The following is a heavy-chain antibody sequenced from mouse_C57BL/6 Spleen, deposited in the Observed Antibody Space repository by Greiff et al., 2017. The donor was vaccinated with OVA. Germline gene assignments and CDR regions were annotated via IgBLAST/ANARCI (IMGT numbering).Heavy chain of an antibody. V-gene: IGHV10-1*01. CDR1: GFSFNTYA. CDR2: IRSKSNNYAT. CDR3: VRHLSTVVADYAMDY. D-gene: IGHD1-1*01. J-gene: IGHJ4*01. Sequence: EVQLVESGGGLVQPKGSLKLSCAASGFSFNTYAMNWVRQAPGKGLEWVARIRSKSNNYATYYADSVKDRFTISRDDSESMLYLQMNNLKTEDTAMYYGVRHLSTVVADYAMDYWGQGTSVTVSS.